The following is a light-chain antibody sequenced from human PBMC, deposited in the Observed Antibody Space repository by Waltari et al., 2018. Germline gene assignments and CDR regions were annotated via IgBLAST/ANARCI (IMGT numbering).Light chain of an antibody. V-gene: IGKV3D-20*02. CDR2: GAS. Sequence: EIVLTQSPGTLSLSPGDRATLSCRASQSVFSAYLAWYRQKPGQATRLLIYGASRRATGIPARFSGSGSGTDFTLTISSLEPEDFAVYYCQHRDHWPPDATFGPGTKVDI. J-gene: IGKJ3*01. CDR1: QSVFSAY. CDR3: QHRDHWPPDAT.